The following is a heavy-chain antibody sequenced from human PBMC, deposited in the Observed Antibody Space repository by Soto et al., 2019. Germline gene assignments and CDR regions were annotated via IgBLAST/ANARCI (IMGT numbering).Heavy chain of an antibody. D-gene: IGHD3-22*01. CDR2: ISYDGSKK. CDR1: GVTSRRNA. J-gene: IGHJ4*01. Sequence: GRSLRLSWSSSGVTSRRNALHWVRHVPGNRMEWVAVISYDGSKKYYADSVKGRFTISRDNSKNTLYLQMNSLRDEDTAVYYCAEDSYYHDSTGYYIYDYWAQGSLVTVSS. CDR3: AEDSYYHDSTGYYIYDY. V-gene: IGHV3-30*04.